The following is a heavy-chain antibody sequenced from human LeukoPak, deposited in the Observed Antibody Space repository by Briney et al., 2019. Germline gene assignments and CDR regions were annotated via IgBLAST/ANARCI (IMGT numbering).Heavy chain of an antibody. J-gene: IGHJ4*02. CDR2: IYYSGST. D-gene: IGHD3-10*01. Sequence: SETLSLTCTVSGGSISSYFWSWIRQPPGKGLEWIGYIYYSGSTNYNPSLKSRVTISVETSKNQFSLKLSSVTAADTAVYYCARVLSRYYYGSGSYRFDYWGQGTLVTVSS. CDR3: ARVLSRYYYGSGSYRFDY. CDR1: GGSISSYF. V-gene: IGHV4-59*01.